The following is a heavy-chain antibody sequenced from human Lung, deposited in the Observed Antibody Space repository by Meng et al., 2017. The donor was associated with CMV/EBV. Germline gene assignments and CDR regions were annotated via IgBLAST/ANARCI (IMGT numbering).Heavy chain of an antibody. CDR3: TRREDYFDY. CDR1: GFTFSSYD. J-gene: IGHJ4*02. CDR2: ISIDGSSK. Sequence: GGSLRLSCAASGFTFSSYDMNWVRQAPGKALEWVAVISIDGSSKFYADSMKGRFTISRDNSKNTLVLQVNSLRPEDTAVYYCTRREDYFDYWGTGTLVTVSS. V-gene: IGHV3-30*04.